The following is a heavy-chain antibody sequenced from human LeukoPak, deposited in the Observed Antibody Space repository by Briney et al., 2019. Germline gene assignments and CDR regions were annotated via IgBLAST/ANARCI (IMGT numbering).Heavy chain of an antibody. V-gene: IGHV4-59*12. CDR2: IYYSGST. D-gene: IGHD3-3*01. CDR3: ARGERYDFWSGWAFDY. CDR1: GVSISSYY. Sequence: SETLSLTCTVSGVSISSYYWSWIRQPPGKGLEWIGYIYYSGSTNYNPSLKSRVTISVDTSKNQFSLKLSSVTAADTAVYYCARGERYDFWSGWAFDYWGQGTLVTVSS. J-gene: IGHJ4*02.